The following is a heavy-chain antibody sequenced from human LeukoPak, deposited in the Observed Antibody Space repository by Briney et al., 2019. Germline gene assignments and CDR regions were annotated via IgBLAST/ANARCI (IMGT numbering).Heavy chain of an antibody. CDR3: AKSEFRLPGNYFDY. D-gene: IGHD3-10*01. V-gene: IGHV3-30*18. CDR2: ISYDGSNK. J-gene: IGHJ4*02. Sequence: GRSLRLSCAASGFTFSGYGMHWVRQAPGKGLEWVAVISYDGSNKYYADSVKGRFTISRDNSKNTLYLQMNSLRAEDTAVYYCAKSEFRLPGNYFDYWGQGTLVTVSS. CDR1: GFTFSGYG.